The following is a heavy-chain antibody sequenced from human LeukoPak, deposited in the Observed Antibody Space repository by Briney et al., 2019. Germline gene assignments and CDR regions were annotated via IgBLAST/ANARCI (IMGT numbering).Heavy chain of an antibody. J-gene: IGHJ5*01. Sequence: GGSLRLSCAASGFTFSGSAMHWVRQASGKGLEWVGRIRSKANSYATAYAASVKGRFTISRDDSKNTAYLQMNSLKTEDTAVYYCTGYESGNINIDSWGQGTLVTVSS. V-gene: IGHV3-73*01. CDR1: GFTFSGSA. CDR2: IRSKANSYAT. D-gene: IGHD3-10*01. CDR3: TGYESGNINIDS.